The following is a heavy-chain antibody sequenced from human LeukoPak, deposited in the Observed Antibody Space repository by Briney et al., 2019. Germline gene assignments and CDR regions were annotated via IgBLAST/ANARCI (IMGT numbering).Heavy chain of an antibody. CDR2: ISSSSSYI. Sequence: GGSLRLSCAASGFTFSSYSMNWVRQAPGKGLEWVSSISSSSSYIYYADSVKGRFTISRDNAKNSLYLQMNSLRAEDTAVYYCARRDYTRDAFDIWGQGTMVTVSS. D-gene: IGHD3-3*01. V-gene: IGHV3-21*01. J-gene: IGHJ3*02. CDR1: GFTFSSYS. CDR3: ARRDYTRDAFDI.